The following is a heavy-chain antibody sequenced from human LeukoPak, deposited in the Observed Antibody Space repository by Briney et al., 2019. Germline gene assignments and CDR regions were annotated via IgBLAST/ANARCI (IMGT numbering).Heavy chain of an antibody. V-gene: IGHV3-7*01. J-gene: IGHJ6*03. CDR3: ARGRVYDLWSGWDYYYYYYMDV. CDR2: IKQDGSEK. CDR1: GFTFSSYW. Sequence: SGGSLRLSCAASGFTFSSYWMIWVRQAPGKALEWVANIKQDGSEKFYVDSVKGRFTISRDNAKNSLYLQMNSLRAEDTAVYYCARGRVYDLWSGWDYYYYYYMDVWGKGTTVTVSS. D-gene: IGHD3-3*01.